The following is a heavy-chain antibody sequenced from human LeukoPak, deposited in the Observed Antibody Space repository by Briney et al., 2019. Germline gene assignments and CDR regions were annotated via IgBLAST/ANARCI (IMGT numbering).Heavy chain of an antibody. CDR1: GFTFSNYS. Sequence: GRSLRLSCAASGFTFSNYSMNWVRQAPRKGLEWVSSIGTTGSYIFYADSVKGRFTISRDNAKNTLYLQMNSLRAEDTAVYYCARDEYDILTDYDYWGQGILVTVSS. CDR2: IGTTGSYI. CDR3: ARDEYDILTDYDY. V-gene: IGHV3-21*01. D-gene: IGHD3-9*01. J-gene: IGHJ4*02.